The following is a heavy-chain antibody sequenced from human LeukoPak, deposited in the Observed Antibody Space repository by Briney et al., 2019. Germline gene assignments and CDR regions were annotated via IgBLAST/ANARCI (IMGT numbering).Heavy chain of an antibody. J-gene: IGHJ3*02. D-gene: IGHD3-10*01. CDR3: ARRDGSGSYHHKSDAFDI. CDR2: IYPGDSDT. Sequence: LGESLKISCKGSGYSFTSYWIGWVRQMPGKGLEWMGIIYPGDSDTRYSPSFQGQVTISADKSISTAYLQWSSLKASDTAMYYCARRDGSGSYHHKSDAFDIWGQGTMVTVSS. V-gene: IGHV5-51*01. CDR1: GYSFTSYW.